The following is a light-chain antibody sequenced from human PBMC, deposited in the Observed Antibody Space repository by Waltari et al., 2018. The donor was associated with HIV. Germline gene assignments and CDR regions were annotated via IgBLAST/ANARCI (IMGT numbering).Light chain of an antibody. CDR1: NIGSKD. CDR2: DDN. J-gene: IGLJ3*02. V-gene: IGLV3-21*02. CDR3: QVWGTNDDWV. Sequence: SYVLTQPPSVSVAPGQTATVACIGHNIGSKDVHWYRQRPGLAPEVVVHDDNDRPSQIPVRISGSNSGDMATLTIASVESDDEAVYYCQVWGTNDDWVCGGGTKVTVL.